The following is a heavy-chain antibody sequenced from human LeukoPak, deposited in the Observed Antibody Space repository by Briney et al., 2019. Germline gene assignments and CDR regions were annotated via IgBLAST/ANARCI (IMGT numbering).Heavy chain of an antibody. CDR1: GDSISSSSYY. Sequence: SETLSLTCTVSGDSISSSSYYWGWIRQPPGKGLEWIGEINHSGSTNHNASLKSRVTISVDTSKNQFSLKLRSVTAADTAVYYCARRGELTMFGVVTEYYFDHWGQGTLVTVSS. CDR2: INHSGST. D-gene: IGHD3-3*01. CDR3: ARRGELTMFGVVTEYYFDH. J-gene: IGHJ4*02. V-gene: IGHV4-39*07.